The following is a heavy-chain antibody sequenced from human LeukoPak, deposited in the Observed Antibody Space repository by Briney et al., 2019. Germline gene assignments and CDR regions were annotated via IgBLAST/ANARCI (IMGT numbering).Heavy chain of an antibody. CDR2: IKQDGSEK. D-gene: IGHD4-17*01. J-gene: IGHJ6*03. V-gene: IGHV3-7*03. CDR3: ARDYGDYLKYYYYYMDV. CDR1: GFTFSSYW. Sequence: GGSLRLSCAASGFTFSSYWMSWVRQAPGKGLEWVANIKQDGSEKYYVDSVKGRFTISRDNAKDPLYLQMNSLRAEDTAVYYCARDYGDYLKYYYYYMDVWGKGTTVTISS.